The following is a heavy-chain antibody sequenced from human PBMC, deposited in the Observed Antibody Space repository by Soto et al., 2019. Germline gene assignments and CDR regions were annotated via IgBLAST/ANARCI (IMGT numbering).Heavy chain of an antibody. J-gene: IGHJ4*02. V-gene: IGHV3-23*01. CDR2: ISGSGGST. Sequence: GGSLRLSCAASGFTFSSYAMSWVRQAPGLGLEWVSAISGSGGSTYYADSVKGRFTISRDNSKNTLYLQMNSLRAEDTAVYYCAKELRRRLLFGGSFDYWGQGTLVTVSS. CDR1: GFTFSSYA. D-gene: IGHD3-16*01. CDR3: AKELRRRLLFGGSFDY.